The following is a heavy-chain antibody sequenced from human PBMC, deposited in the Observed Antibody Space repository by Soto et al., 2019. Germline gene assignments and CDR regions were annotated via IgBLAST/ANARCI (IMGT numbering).Heavy chain of an antibody. CDR3: AKDWGDSSSSP. V-gene: IGHV3-23*01. D-gene: IGHD6-6*01. CDR1: GFTFSSYA. CDR2: ISGSGGST. J-gene: IGHJ5*02. Sequence: EVQLLESGGGLVQPGGSLRLSCAASGFTFSSYAMSWVRQAPGKGLEWVSAISGSGGSTYYADSVKGRFTISRDNSKNALYLQMNSLRAEDTAVCYCAKDWGDSSSSPWGQGTLVTVSS.